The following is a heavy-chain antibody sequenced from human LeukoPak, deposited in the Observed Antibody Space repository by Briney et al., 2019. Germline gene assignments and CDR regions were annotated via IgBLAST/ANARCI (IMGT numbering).Heavy chain of an antibody. CDR3: ARTVYSGYDKEDPNWFDP. CDR1: GGSISSGSYY. V-gene: IGHV4-61*02. D-gene: IGHD5-12*01. J-gene: IGHJ5*02. Sequence: SETLSLTCTVSGGSISSGSYYWSWIRQPAGKGLEWIGRIYTSGSTNYNPSLKSRVTISVDTSKNQFSLKLSSVTAADTAVYYCARTVYSGYDKEDPNWFDPWGQGTLVTVSS. CDR2: IYTSGST.